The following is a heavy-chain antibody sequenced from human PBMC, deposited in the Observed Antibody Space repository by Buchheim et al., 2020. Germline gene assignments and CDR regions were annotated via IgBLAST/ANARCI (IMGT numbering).Heavy chain of an antibody. J-gene: IGHJ4*02. Sequence: EVQLVESGGGLVQPGGSLRLSCAASGFTFSSYSMNWVRQAPGKGLEWVSYISSSSSTIYYADSVKGRFTISRDNAKNSLYLPMNSLRAEDTAVYYCARDGDYYDSSGYTNWGQGTL. CDR2: ISSSSSTI. CDR3: ARDGDYYDSSGYTN. V-gene: IGHV3-48*04. D-gene: IGHD3-22*01. CDR1: GFTFSSYS.